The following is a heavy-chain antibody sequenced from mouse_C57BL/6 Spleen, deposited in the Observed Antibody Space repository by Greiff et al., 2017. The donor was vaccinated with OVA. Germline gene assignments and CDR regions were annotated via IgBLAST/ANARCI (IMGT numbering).Heavy chain of an antibody. V-gene: IGHV1-50*01. CDR3: ARGITTVIVDD. D-gene: IGHD1-1*01. CDR1: GYTFTSYW. Sequence: QVQLQQPGAELVKPGASVKLSCKASGYTFTSYWMQWVKQRPGQGLEWIGEIDPSDSYTNYNQKFKGKATLTVDTSSSTAYLQLSSLTSEDSAVYYFARGITTVIVDDWGQGTTLTVAS. CDR2: IDPSDSYT. J-gene: IGHJ2*01.